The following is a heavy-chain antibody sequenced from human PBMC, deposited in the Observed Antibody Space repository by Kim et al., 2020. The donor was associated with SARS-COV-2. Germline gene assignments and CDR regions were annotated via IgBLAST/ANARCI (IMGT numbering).Heavy chain of an antibody. Sequence: GGSLRLSCAASGFTFSSYAMSWVRQAPGKGLEWVSAISGSGGSTYYADSVKGRFTISRDNSKNTLYLQMNSLRAEDTAVYYCAKGGDLPPYYDILTGYSSHFDYWGQGTLVTVSS. CDR2: ISGSGGST. J-gene: IGHJ4*02. CDR3: AKGGDLPPYYDILTGYSSHFDY. CDR1: GFTFSSYA. V-gene: IGHV3-23*01. D-gene: IGHD3-9*01.